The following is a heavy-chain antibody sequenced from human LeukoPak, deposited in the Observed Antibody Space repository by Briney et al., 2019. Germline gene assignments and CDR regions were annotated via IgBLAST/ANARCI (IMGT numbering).Heavy chain of an antibody. CDR2: IIPISGTA. CDR3: ATYCSSTSCYIWGYYFDY. D-gene: IGHD2-2*01. Sequence: ASVKVSCKASGGTFSSYAISWVRQAPGQGLEWMGGIIPISGTANYAQKFQDRITITADESTSTAYMELSSLRSEDTAVYYCATYCSSTSCYIWGYYFDYWGQGTLVTASS. J-gene: IGHJ4*02. V-gene: IGHV1-69*13. CDR1: GGTFSSYA.